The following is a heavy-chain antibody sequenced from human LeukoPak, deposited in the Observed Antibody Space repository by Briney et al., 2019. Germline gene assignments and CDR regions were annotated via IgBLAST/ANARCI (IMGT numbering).Heavy chain of an antibody. CDR2: LNPNTGGT. CDR1: GYTFTHYF. V-gene: IGHV1-2*02. CDR3: SIVNNYYDASNYLYFFDS. J-gene: IGHJ4*02. Sequence: VASVKVSCKASGYTFTHYFLHWVRQAPGQGLEWMGWLNPNTGGTNSAHNLQGTVSITRDTSISTAYVELSSLRSDDTAVYYCSIVNNYYDASNYLYFFDSGGQGTLVTVSS. D-gene: IGHD3-22*01.